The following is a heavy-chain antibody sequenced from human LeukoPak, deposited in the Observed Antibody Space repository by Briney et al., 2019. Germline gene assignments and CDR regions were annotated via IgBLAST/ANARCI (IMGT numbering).Heavy chain of an antibody. V-gene: IGHV3-74*01. D-gene: IGHD3-3*01. J-gene: IGHJ6*03. CDR3: ARVAYDFSSGYYYRPDYYYYYYMDV. CDR1: GFTFSSYW. CDR2: INSGGSST. Sequence: PGGSLRLSCAASGFTFSSYWMHWVRQAPGKGLVWVSRINSGGSSTSYADSVKGRFTISRDNAKNTLYLQMNSLRAEDTAVYYCARVAYDFSSGYYYRPDYYYYYYMDVWGKGTTVTVSS.